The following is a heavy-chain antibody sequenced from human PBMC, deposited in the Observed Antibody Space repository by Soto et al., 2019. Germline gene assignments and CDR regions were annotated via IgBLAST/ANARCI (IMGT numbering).Heavy chain of an antibody. D-gene: IGHD4-17*01. CDR2: IYFSGST. V-gene: IGHV4-61*01. CDR1: GGSVSGGSYY. CDR3: SRDVDFGAEDG. Sequence: QVQLQESGPGLVKPSETLSLTCTVSGGSVSGGSYYWNWIRQPPGKGLEWIGYIYFSGSTNYNPSLKSRVTISMDTSKNQLSLKLTSATAADTAVYYCSRDVDFGAEDGWGQGTTVTVSS. J-gene: IGHJ6*02.